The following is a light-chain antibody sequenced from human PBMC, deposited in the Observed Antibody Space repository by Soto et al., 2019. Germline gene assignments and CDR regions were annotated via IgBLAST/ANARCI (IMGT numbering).Light chain of an antibody. V-gene: IGLV2-14*03. CDR1: SSDVGSSNY. CDR2: DVN. J-gene: IGLJ2*01. Sequence: QSALTQPASVSVSPGQSITLSCTGSSSDVGSSNYVSWYQQLPGKAPKLIIFDVNNRPSGVSDRFSGSKSDNTASLTISGLQAEDEADYYCSSYTTLNTLIFGGGTKLTVL. CDR3: SSYTTLNTLI.